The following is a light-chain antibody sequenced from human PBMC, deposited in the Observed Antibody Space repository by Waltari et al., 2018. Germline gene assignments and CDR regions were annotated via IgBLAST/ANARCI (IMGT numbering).Light chain of an antibody. Sequence: EIVMTQSPATLSVSPGERATLSCRASQSVSSNLAWYQQKPGQAPRLLIYGASKRATGIPARFSGSGSGTELTLTISSLQSEDFAVYYCQQYYNWPPWTFGQGTKVEIK. CDR2: GAS. CDR3: QQYYNWPPWT. CDR1: QSVSSN. J-gene: IGKJ1*01. V-gene: IGKV3-15*01.